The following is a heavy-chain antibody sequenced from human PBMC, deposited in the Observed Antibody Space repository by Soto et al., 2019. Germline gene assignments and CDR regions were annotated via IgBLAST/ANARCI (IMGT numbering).Heavy chain of an antibody. CDR1: GYTLTELS. CDR2: FDPEDGET. V-gene: IGHV1-24*01. J-gene: IGHJ4*02. Sequence: ASVKVSCKVSGYTLTELSMHWVRQAPGKGLEWRGGFDPEDGETIYAQKFQGRVTMTEDTSTDTAYMELSSLRSEDMAVYYCATAQIVVVVAATPTFVYWGQGTLVNVSS. CDR3: ATAQIVVVVAATPTFVY. D-gene: IGHD2-15*01.